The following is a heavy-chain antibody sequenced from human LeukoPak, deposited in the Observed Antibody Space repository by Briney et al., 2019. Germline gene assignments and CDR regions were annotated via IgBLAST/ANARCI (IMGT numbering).Heavy chain of an antibody. J-gene: IGHJ5*02. D-gene: IGHD2-2*01. CDR3: ARHLRYCSSTSCYRAQNWFDP. CDR2: INHSGST. Sequence: SETLSLTCAVYGGSFSGYYWSWIRQPPGKGLEWIGEINHSGSTNYNPSLKSRVTISVDTSKNQFSLKLSSATAVDTAVYYCARHLRYCSSTSCYRAQNWFDPWGQGTLVTVSS. CDR1: GGSFSGYY. V-gene: IGHV4-34*01.